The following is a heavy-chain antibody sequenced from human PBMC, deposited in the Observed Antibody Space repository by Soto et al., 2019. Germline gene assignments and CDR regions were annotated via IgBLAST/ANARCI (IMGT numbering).Heavy chain of an antibody. Sequence: TGGSLRLSCTASGFIFDNHAMHWVRQAPGKGLEWVAGVTWNSVATGYADSVKGRFTISRDNAKNSLYLQMNSLSAEDTAVYFCVKEGGMKYFDFWGRGTVVTVSS. CDR3: VKEGGMKYFDF. J-gene: IGHJ2*01. CDR2: VTWNSVAT. V-gene: IGHV3-9*01. CDR1: GFIFDNHA. D-gene: IGHD3-16*01.